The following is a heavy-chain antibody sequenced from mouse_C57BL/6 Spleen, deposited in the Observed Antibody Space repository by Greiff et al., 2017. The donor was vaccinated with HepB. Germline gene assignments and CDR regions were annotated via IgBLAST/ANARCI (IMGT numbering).Heavy chain of an antibody. CDR1: GYTFTSYW. CDR3: TRDFYYYGSAFDY. V-gene: IGHV1-5*01. D-gene: IGHD1-1*01. J-gene: IGHJ2*01. CDR2: IYPGNSDT. Sequence: VQLQQSGTVLARPGASVKMSCKTSGYTFTSYWMHWVKQRPGQGLEWIGAIYPGNSDTSYNQKFKGKAKLTAVTSASTAYMELSSLTNEDSAVYYCTRDFYYYGSAFDYWGQGTTLTVSS.